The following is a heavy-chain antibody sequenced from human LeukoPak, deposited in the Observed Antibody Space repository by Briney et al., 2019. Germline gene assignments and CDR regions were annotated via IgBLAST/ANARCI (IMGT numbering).Heavy chain of an antibody. V-gene: IGHV4-30-4*01. CDR3: ARYIPTTNYYGSGSENWFDP. J-gene: IGHJ5*02. D-gene: IGHD3-10*01. CDR2: IYYSGST. CDR1: GGSISSGDYY. Sequence: PSETLSLTCTVSGGSISSGDYYWSWIRQPPGKGLEWIGYIYYSGSTYYNPSLKSRVTISVDTSKNQFSLKLSSVTAADTAVYYCARYIPTTNYYGSGSENWFDPWGQGTLVTVSS.